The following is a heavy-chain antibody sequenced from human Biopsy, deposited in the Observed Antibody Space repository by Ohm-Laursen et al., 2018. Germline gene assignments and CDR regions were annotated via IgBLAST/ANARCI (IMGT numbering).Heavy chain of an antibody. D-gene: IGHD1-1*01. Sequence: GASVKVSYKVSGYTLTALSMHWVRQAPGRGLEWMGGFAPENGKTIYAQKFQGRITMTEDTSTDTAYMELSSLRSEDTAVYYCAADINVWNVNYWGQGTQVTVSS. CDR2: FAPENGKT. V-gene: IGHV1-24*01. CDR3: AADINVWNVNY. J-gene: IGHJ4*02. CDR1: GYTLTALS.